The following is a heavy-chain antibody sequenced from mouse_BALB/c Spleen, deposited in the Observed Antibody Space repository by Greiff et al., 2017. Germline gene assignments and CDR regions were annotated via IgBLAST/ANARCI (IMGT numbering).Heavy chain of an antibody. CDR3: ARHEVRGDYYAMDY. Sequence: EVQLAESGGDLVKPGGSLKLSCAASGFTFSSYGMSWVRQTPDKRLEWVATISSGGSYTYYPDSVKGRFTISRDNAKNTLYLQMSSLKSEDTAMYYCARHEVRGDYYAMDYWGQGTSVTVSS. V-gene: IGHV5-6*01. CDR1: GFTFSSYG. CDR2: ISSGGSYT. J-gene: IGHJ4*01. D-gene: IGHD2-14*01.